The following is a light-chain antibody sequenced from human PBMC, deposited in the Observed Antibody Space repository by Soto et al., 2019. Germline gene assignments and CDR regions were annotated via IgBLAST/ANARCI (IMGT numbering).Light chain of an antibody. J-gene: IGKJ2*02. V-gene: IGKV1-8*01. CDR3: QHRGT. CDR2: AAS. CDR1: QGISSY. Sequence: AIRMTQSASSLSASTGDRVTITCRASQGISSYLAWYQQKPGKAPKLLIYAASTLQSGVPSRFSGSGSGTDFTLTISFLQSEDFATYYCQHRGTFGQGTKLEIK.